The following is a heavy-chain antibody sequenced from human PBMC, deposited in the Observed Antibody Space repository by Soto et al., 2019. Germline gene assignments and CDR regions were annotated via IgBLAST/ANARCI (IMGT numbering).Heavy chain of an antibody. CDR3: GRGTADGSGSYYIDY. V-gene: IGHV3-13*01. D-gene: IGHD3-10*01. CDR2: VGTEGDT. J-gene: IGHJ4*02. Sequence: EVQLEESGGGLVQPGGSLRLSCETSGFSFSDYDMHWVRQAPGKGLQWVSAVGTEGDTYYPDFVKGRFTVSRDNGKKSLFLDMKTLSAGDTAIYYCGRGTADGSGSYYIDYGGQGTLVTVSS. CDR1: GFSFSDYD.